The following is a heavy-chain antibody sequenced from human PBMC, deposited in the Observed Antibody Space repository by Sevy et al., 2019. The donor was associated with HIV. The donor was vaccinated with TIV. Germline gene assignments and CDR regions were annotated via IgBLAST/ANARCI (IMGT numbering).Heavy chain of an antibody. V-gene: IGHV3-21*01. Sequence: GGSLRHSCAASGFSFNTYTFYWVRQAPGEGLEWISSISSSGVYEYYADSVRGRFTISRDNAKNSLSLQMNGLRVEDTGVYYCARVPDSGGRGRADYWGQGTRVTVSS. CDR3: ARVPDSGGRGRADY. J-gene: IGHJ4*02. CDR2: ISSSGVYE. D-gene: IGHD1-26*01. CDR1: GFSFNTYT.